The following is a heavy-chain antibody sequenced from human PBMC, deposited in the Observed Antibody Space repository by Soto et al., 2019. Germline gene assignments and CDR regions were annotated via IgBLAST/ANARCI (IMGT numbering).Heavy chain of an antibody. CDR1: GGSISSGDYY. V-gene: IGHV4-30-4*01. D-gene: IGHD3-16*01. CDR3: ARDAAGGGSFDY. J-gene: IGHJ4*02. Sequence: QEQLQESGPGLVKPSQTLSLTCTVSGGSISSGDYYWSWIRQPPGKGLEWIGCIYYSGSTYYNPSLKSRVTISVDTSKNQFSLKLSSVTAADTAVYYCARDAAGGGSFDYWGQGTLVTVSS. CDR2: IYYSGST.